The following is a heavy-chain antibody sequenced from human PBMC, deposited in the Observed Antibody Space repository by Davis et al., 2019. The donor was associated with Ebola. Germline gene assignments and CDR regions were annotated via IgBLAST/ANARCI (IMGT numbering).Heavy chain of an antibody. CDR2: IYYSGST. V-gene: IGHV4-59*05. J-gene: IGHJ4*02. CDR1: GGSISTYY. CDR3: ARLITYYYDSSGYYSPYYFDY. Sequence: GSLRLSCTVSGGSISTYYCTWIRQSPGKGLEWIGSIYYSGSTYYNPSLKSRVTISVDTSKNQFSLKLSSVTAADTAVYYCARLITYYYDSSGYYSPYYFDYWGQGTLVTVSS. D-gene: IGHD3-22*01.